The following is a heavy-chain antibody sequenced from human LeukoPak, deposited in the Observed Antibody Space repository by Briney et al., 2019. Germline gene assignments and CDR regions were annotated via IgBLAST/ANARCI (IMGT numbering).Heavy chain of an antibody. Sequence: GGSLRLSRAASGFNFDEYAMHWARQVPGKGLEWVSGISWDSSNIVYADSVRGRFTISRDNARNSLYLQMNGLRAEDTALYYCTKAGCSSTICYTNYWGQGTLVTVSS. CDR3: TKAGCSSTICYTNY. D-gene: IGHD2-2*02. V-gene: IGHV3-9*01. J-gene: IGHJ4*02. CDR1: GFNFDEYA. CDR2: ISWDSSNI.